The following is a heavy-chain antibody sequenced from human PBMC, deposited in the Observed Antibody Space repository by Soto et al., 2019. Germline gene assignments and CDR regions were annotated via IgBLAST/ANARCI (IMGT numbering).Heavy chain of an antibody. CDR2: ITSDGKSK. CDR1: GFNFSNHW. V-gene: IGHV3-74*01. CDR3: ARESGDWPLNWFDP. Sequence: PGGSLRLSCAASGFNFSNHWMHWVRQRPAEGLVWVSRITSDGKSKAYAESVKGRFAISRDNAKNTLSLQMNGLTAEDTAVYYCARESGDWPLNWFDPWGQGTLVTVSS. J-gene: IGHJ5*02. D-gene: IGHD2-21*02.